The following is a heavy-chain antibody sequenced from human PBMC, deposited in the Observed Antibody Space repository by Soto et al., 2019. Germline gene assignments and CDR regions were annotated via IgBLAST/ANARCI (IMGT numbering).Heavy chain of an antibody. CDR1: GYTFTTYY. V-gene: IGHV1-46*01. J-gene: IGHJ4*02. CDR3: ARYFRDGYNYVFDY. Sequence: ASVQVSCKASGYTFTTYYMQWVQQAPGQGLEWMGIINPSGGSTNYAQKFQGRVTMTTDTSTSTAYMELRSLRSDDTAVYYCARYFRDGYNYVFDYWGQGTLVTVSS. D-gene: IGHD5-12*01. CDR2: INPSGGST.